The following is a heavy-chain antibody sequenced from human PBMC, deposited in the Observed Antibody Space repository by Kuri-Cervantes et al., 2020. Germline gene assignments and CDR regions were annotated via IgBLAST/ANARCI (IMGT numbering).Heavy chain of an antibody. CDR3: ATGGVTMTSLVHYYYYMDV. D-gene: IGHD3-22*01. V-gene: IGHV3-9*01. CDR1: GFTFSDYY. Sequence: LSLTCAASGFTFSDYYMSWIRQAPGKGLEWVSGISWNSGSIGYADSVKGRFTISRDNAKNSLYLQMNSLRAEDTAVYYCATGGVTMTSLVHYYYYMDVWGKGTTVTVSS. J-gene: IGHJ6*03. CDR2: ISWNSGSI.